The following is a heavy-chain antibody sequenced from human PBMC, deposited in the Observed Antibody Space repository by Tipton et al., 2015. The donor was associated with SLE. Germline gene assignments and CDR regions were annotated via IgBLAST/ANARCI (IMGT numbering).Heavy chain of an antibody. V-gene: IGHV3-7*01. CDR3: ARGGVTGYFLH. D-gene: IGHD2-8*01. CDR1: GFNFNTYW. Sequence: SLRLSCAASGFNFNTYWMSWVRQVPGKGLEWVANIKEDGSDKNYVDSVKGRFTIFRDNARDSVHLQMYSLRAEDTAVYYCARGGVTGYFLHWGQGTLVTVSS. J-gene: IGHJ1*01. CDR2: IKEDGSDK.